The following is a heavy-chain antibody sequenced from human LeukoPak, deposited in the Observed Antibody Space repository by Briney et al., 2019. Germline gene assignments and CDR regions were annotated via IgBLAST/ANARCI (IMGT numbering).Heavy chain of an antibody. V-gene: IGHV3-11*01. D-gene: IGHD3-10*01. CDR1: GFIFSDYY. CDR2: ISSGANSI. CDR3: VRRGSPSY. J-gene: IGHJ4*02. Sequence: PGGSLRLSCADSGFIFSDYYMSWFRQAPGKGLEWISFISSGANSIYYADSVKGRFTISRDNAKNSLYLQMNSLRVDDPAVNYCVRRGSPSYWGQGTLVTVSS.